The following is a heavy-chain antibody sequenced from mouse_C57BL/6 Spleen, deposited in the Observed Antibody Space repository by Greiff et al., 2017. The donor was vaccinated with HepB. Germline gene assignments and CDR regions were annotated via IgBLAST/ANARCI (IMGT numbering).Heavy chain of an antibody. CDR3: VRQGLYSSYYFDY. CDR2: IRSKSNNYAT. Sequence: EVKLVESGGGLVQPKGSLKLSCAASGFSFNTYAMNWVRQAPGKGLEWVARIRSKSNNYATYYADSVKDRFTISRDDSESMLYLQMNNLKTEDTAMYYCVRQGLYSSYYFDYWGQGTTLTVSS. CDR1: GFSFNTYA. D-gene: IGHD2-1*01. V-gene: IGHV10-1*01. J-gene: IGHJ2*01.